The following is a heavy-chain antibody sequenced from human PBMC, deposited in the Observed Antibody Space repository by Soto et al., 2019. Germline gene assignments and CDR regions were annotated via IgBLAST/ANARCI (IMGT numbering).Heavy chain of an antibody. CDR3: AGAGFDTAMTTAGY. CDR2: IIPISGTT. Sequence: GASVKVSCKTSGDTFSSYAVSWVRQAPGQGLEWMGGIIPISGTTNYAQKFQGRVMITADESTSTVYMELSSLRSEDTAVYYCAGAGFDTAMTTAGYWGQGTLVTVSS. D-gene: IGHD5-18*01. CDR1: GDTFSSYA. V-gene: IGHV1-69*13. J-gene: IGHJ4*02.